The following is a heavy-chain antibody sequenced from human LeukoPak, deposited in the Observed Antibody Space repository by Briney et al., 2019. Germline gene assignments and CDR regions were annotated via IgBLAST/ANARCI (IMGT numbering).Heavy chain of an antibody. D-gene: IGHD3-22*01. Sequence: GGSLRLSCAASGFTFSSYAMSWVRQAPGKGLEWVSAISGSGGSTYYADSVKGRFTISRDNSKNTLCLQMNSLRAEDTAVYYCAKQVQRYYYDSSGWFDPWGQGTLVTVSS. CDR1: GFTFSSYA. CDR2: ISGSGGST. V-gene: IGHV3-23*01. J-gene: IGHJ5*02. CDR3: AKQVQRYYYDSSGWFDP.